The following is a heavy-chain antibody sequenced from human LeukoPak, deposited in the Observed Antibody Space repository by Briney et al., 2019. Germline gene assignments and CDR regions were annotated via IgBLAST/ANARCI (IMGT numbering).Heavy chain of an antibody. Sequence: ASVKVSCKASGYTFTSYAIHWVRQAPGQRLEWMGWINAGNGNTKYSQKFQGRVTITRDTSASTAYMELSSLRSEDTAVYYCARDDILTGYYYFDYWGQGTLVTVSS. D-gene: IGHD3-9*01. V-gene: IGHV1-3*01. CDR1: GYTFTSYA. CDR2: INAGNGNT. J-gene: IGHJ4*02. CDR3: ARDDILTGYYYFDY.